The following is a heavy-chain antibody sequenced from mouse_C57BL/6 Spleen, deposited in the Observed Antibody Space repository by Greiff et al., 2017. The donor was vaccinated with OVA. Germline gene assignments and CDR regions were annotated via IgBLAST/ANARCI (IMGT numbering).Heavy chain of an antibody. J-gene: IGHJ1*03. CDR3: ARKGWEMGYFDV. CDR2: IWSGGST. V-gene: IGHV2-2*01. D-gene: IGHD4-1*01. Sequence: QVQLQQSGPGLVQPSQSLSITCTVSGFSLTSYGVHWVRQSPGKGLEWLGVIWSGGSTDYNAAFISRLSISKDNAKIQVFFKMNSLQADDTATYYCARKGWEMGYFDVWGTGTTVTVSS. CDR1: GFSLTSYG.